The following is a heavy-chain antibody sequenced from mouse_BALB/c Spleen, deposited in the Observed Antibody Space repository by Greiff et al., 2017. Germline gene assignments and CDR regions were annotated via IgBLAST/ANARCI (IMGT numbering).Heavy chain of an antibody. CDR1: GYSFTSDYV. J-gene: IGHJ2*01. CDR3: ARSNYGNPYYFDY. CDR2: ISYSGST. V-gene: IGHV3-2*02. Sequence: EVKLMESGPGLVKPSQSLSLSCTASGYSFTSDYVWNWIRQFPGNKLEWMGYISYSGSTSYNQSLKSRISITRDTSKNQFFLQLNSVTTEDTATYDCARSNYGNPYYFDYWGQGTTLTVSS. D-gene: IGHD2-1*01.